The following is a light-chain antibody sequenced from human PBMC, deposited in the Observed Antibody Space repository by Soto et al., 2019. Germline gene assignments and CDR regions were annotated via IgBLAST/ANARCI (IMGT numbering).Light chain of an antibody. J-gene: IGLJ2*01. Sequence: QSVLTQLPSASGTPGQRVTISCSGSSSNIGSNSVNWYQQLPGTAPKLLMYSSNQRPSGVPGRFSGSKSGTSASLAISGLQSEDEADYYCAAWDDSLNGVVFGGGTKLTVL. CDR2: SSN. CDR3: AAWDDSLNGVV. CDR1: SSNIGSNS. V-gene: IGLV1-44*01.